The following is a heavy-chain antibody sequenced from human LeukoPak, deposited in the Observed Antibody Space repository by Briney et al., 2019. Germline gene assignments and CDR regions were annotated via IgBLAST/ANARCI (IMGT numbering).Heavy chain of an antibody. CDR3: ARGPNSRVTNQSL. Sequence: TGGSLRLSCAASGFTFSSYAMSWIRQAPGKGLECVSAISGSGGSTYYADSVKGRFTISRDNSKNTLYLQMNSLRAEDTAVYYCARGPNSRVTNQSLWGQGTLVTVSS. V-gene: IGHV3-23*01. CDR2: ISGSGGST. D-gene: IGHD1-14*01. CDR1: GFTFSSYA. J-gene: IGHJ4*02.